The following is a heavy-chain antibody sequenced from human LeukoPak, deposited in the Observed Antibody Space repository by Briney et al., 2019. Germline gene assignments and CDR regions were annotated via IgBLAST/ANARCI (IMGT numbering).Heavy chain of an antibody. J-gene: IGHJ5*02. D-gene: IGHD6-19*01. Sequence: KSTETLSLTCTVSGGSISSYYWSWIRQPPGKGLEWIGYIYYIGRTNYNPSLKSRVTISVDTSKNQFSLKLSSVTAADTAVYYCARVAGLNSGGWYRANWFDPWGQGTLVTVSS. CDR3: ARVAGLNSGGWYRANWFDP. CDR2: IYYIGRT. V-gene: IGHV4-59*01. CDR1: GGSISSYY.